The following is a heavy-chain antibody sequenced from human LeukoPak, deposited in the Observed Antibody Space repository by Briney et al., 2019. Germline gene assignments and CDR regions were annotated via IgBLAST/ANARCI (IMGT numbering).Heavy chain of an antibody. CDR2: ISSSSSTI. V-gene: IGHV3-48*04. J-gene: IGHJ4*02. D-gene: IGHD1-26*01. Sequence: GGSLRLSCAASGFTFSSYAMSWVRQAPGKGLEWVSYISSSSSTIYYADSVKGRFTISRDNAKNSLYLQMNSLRAEDTAVYYCARRDYSGNYPFDYWGQGTLVTVSS. CDR1: GFTFSSYA. CDR3: ARRDYSGNYPFDY.